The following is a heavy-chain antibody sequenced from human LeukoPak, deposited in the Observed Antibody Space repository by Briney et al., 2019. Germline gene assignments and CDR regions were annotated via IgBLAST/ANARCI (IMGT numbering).Heavy chain of an antibody. CDR2: IISSGSTI. Sequence: GGSLRLSCTVSGFSINTFEMNWVRQAPGKGLEWVSQIISSGSTIYYADSVRGRFTLSRDNAKNSLYLQMNSLRAEDTAVYYCARGLSSSWYEAYFDYWGQGTLVTVSS. CDR3: ARGLSSSWYEAYFDY. V-gene: IGHV3-48*03. CDR1: GFSINTFE. D-gene: IGHD6-13*01. J-gene: IGHJ4*02.